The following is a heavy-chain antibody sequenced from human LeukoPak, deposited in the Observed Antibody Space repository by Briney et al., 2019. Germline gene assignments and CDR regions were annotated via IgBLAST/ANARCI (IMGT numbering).Heavy chain of an antibody. CDR1: GGSISSGSYY. CDR3: ARTGTTGATYYYDSSGYANDAFDI. Sequence: SQTLSLTCTVSGGSISSGSYYWSWIRQPAGKGLEWIGRIYTSGSTNYNPSLKSRVTISVDTSKNQFSLKLSSVTAADTAVYYCARTGTTGATYYYDSSGYANDAFDIWGQGTMVTVSS. J-gene: IGHJ3*02. V-gene: IGHV4-61*02. D-gene: IGHD3-22*01. CDR2: IYTSGST.